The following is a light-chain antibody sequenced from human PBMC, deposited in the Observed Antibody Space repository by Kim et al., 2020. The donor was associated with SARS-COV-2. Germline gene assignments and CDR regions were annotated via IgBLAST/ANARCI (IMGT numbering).Light chain of an antibody. CDR2: DTS. V-gene: IGKV1-39*01. Sequence: DIQMTQSPSSLSASIGDRITIACRASHSVARYLNWYQQKPGKAPKLLIYDTSTLHSGVPSRFSGSGSGTDFTLTISGVQPDDFAIYFYQQSYSTPPYSFGQGTKLEI. CDR1: HSVARY. J-gene: IGKJ2*03. CDR3: QQSYSTPPYS.